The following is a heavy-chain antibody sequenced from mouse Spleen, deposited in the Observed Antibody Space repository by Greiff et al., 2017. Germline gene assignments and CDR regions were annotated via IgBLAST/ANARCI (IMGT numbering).Heavy chain of an antibody. V-gene: IGHV2-6-7*01. CDR1: GFSLTGYG. CDR2: IWGDGST. CDR3: ASEISENAMDY. Sequence: QVQLKESGPGLVAPSQSLSITCTVSGFSLTGYGVNWVRQPPGKGLEWLGMIWGDGSTDYNAALKSRLSISKDNSKSQVFLKMNSLQTDDTARYYCASEISENAMDYWGQGTSVTVSS. J-gene: IGHJ4*01.